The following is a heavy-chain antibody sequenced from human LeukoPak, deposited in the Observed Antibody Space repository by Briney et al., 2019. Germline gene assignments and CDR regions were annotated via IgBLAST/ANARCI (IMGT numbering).Heavy chain of an antibody. CDR3: ARAPVTVKDSFDI. D-gene: IGHD4-11*01. Sequence: SETLSLTCTVSGGSISSYYWSWIRQPAGKGLEWIGRIFTSGSTNYNASLKSRVTMSVDTSKNQFSLKLRSVTATDTAVYYCARAPVTVKDSFDIWGQGTMVTVSS. J-gene: IGHJ3*02. CDR2: IFTSGST. CDR1: GGSISSYY. V-gene: IGHV4-4*07.